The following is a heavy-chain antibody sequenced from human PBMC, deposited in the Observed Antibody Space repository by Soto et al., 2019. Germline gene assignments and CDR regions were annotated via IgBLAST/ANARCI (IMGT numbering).Heavy chain of an antibody. CDR2: IYHSGSA. J-gene: IGHJ4*02. Sequence: PSETLSLTCTVSGGSITSENWWSWVRQPPGKGLEWIGEIYHSGSANYNPSLKSRATISLDKSKSQFSLQLTSVTAADKAIYYCVGERGAVGGNYRKRPPRFNSWGQG. CDR1: GGSITSENW. D-gene: IGHD3-16*02. V-gene: IGHV4-4*02. CDR3: VGERGAVGGNYRKRPPRFNS.